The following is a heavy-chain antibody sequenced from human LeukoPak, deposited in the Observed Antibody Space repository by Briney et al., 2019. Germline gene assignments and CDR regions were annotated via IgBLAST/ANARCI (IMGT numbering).Heavy chain of an antibody. Sequence: RAGGSLRLSCAASGFTFSSYAMSWVRQAPGKGLEWVSAISGSGGSTYYADSVKGRFTISRDNSKNTLYLQMNSLRAEDRAVYYGAGSSSWYSDYSFDCWGQEPLVPVPS. CDR1: GFTFSSYA. CDR3: AGSSSWYSDYSFDC. D-gene: IGHD6-13*01. CDR2: ISGSGGST. V-gene: IGHV3-23*01. J-gene: IGHJ4*02.